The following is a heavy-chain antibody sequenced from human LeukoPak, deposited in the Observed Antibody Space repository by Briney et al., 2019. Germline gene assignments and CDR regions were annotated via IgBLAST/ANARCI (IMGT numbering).Heavy chain of an antibody. CDR1: GGSFSGYY. D-gene: IGHD3-10*01. CDR3: ARSGTRRSYGPGSPPSY. CDR2: INHSGST. V-gene: IGHV4-34*01. J-gene: IGHJ4*02. Sequence: PSETLSLTCAVYGGSFSGYYWSWTRQPPGKGLEWIGEINHSGSTNYNPSLKSRVTISVDTSKNQFSLKLSSVTAADTAVYYCARSGTRRSYGPGSPPSYWGQGTLVTVSS.